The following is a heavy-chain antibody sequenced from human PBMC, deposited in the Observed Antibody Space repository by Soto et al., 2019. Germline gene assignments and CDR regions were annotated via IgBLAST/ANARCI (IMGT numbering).Heavy chain of an antibody. Sequence: ASVKVSCKTSGYTFTAYGLAWLRQAPGQRPEWMGWVGTNNDNTNYAEKFQGRVTMTTDTSTATTYMELRSLRSDDTAVYYCARDRGGYSGYGTFDYWGQGTLVTVSS. D-gene: IGHD5-12*01. J-gene: IGHJ4*02. CDR2: VGTNNDNT. V-gene: IGHV1-18*01. CDR1: GYTFTAYG. CDR3: ARDRGGYSGYGTFDY.